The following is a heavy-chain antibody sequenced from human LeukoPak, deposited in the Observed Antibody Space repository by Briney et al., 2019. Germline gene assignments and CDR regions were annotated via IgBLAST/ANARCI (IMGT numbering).Heavy chain of an antibody. CDR1: GGSFSDYY. CDR3: ARLRIEYQLLLYYYGMDV. V-gene: IGHV4-34*01. D-gene: IGHD2-2*01. J-gene: IGHJ6*02. CDR2: INHSGST. Sequence: PSETLSLTCAVYGGSFSDYYWSWIRQPPGKGLEWIGEINHSGSTNYNPSLKSRVTISVDTSKNQFSLKLSSVTAADTAVYYCARLRIEYQLLLYYYGMDVWGQGTTVTVSS.